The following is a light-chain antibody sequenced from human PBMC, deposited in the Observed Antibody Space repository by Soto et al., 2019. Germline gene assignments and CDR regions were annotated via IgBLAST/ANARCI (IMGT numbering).Light chain of an antibody. J-gene: IGKJ5*01. CDR2: AAS. Sequence: GARVTITCRASQTISNYLNWYQQQPGKAPKLLIYAASSLQSGVPSRFSGSGSGTDFTLTISSLQPEDSATYFCQQLNSYPQTFGQGTRLEIK. CDR1: QTISNY. CDR3: QQLNSYPQT. V-gene: IGKV1-39*01.